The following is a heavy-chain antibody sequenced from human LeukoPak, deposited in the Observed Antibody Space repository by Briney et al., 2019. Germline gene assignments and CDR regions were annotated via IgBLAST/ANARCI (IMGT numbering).Heavy chain of an antibody. CDR1: GFTFSSYA. V-gene: IGHV3-23*01. D-gene: IGHD2-8*01. CDR3: AKAENGLDY. Sequence: PGGSLRLSCAASGFTFSSYAMSWVRQAPGKGLEWVSSITGSGGSTYYADSVKGRFSISRDNSKNTLYPQMNSLRAEDTAVYYCAKAENGLDYWGQGTLVTVSS. CDR2: ITGSGGST. J-gene: IGHJ4*02.